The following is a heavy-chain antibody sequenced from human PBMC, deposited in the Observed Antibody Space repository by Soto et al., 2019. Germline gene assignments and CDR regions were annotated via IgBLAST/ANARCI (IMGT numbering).Heavy chain of an antibody. Sequence: QVQLVQSGAEVKKPGSSVKVSCKASGGTFSSYAISWVRQAPGQGLEWMGGIIPIFGTANYAQKFQGRVTITADESTSTAYRELSSLISEDTAVYYCASSVGRAYSSGWYGWGQGTLVTVSS. J-gene: IGHJ4*02. CDR1: GGTFSSYA. D-gene: IGHD6-19*01. V-gene: IGHV1-69*01. CDR2: IIPIFGTA. CDR3: ASSVGRAYSSGWYG.